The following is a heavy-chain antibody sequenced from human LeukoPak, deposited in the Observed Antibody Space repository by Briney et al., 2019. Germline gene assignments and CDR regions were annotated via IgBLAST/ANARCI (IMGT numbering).Heavy chain of an antibody. Sequence: ASVKVSCKASGYIFSTFGINWVRQAPGQGLEWMGWISAYSGNTNYAQKFQGRLTMTTDTSTSTAYMEVRSLRYDDTAVYYCARVMRDCSSTSCYYYYYYMDVWGKGTTVTVSS. CDR3: ARVMRDCSSTSCYYYYYYMDV. CDR2: ISAYSGNT. V-gene: IGHV1-18*01. CDR1: GYIFSTFG. D-gene: IGHD2-2*01. J-gene: IGHJ6*03.